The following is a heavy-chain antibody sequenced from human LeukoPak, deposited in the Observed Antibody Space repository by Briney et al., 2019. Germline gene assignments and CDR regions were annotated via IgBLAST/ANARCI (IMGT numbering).Heavy chain of an antibody. Sequence: GESLRLSCAASGFTFSRYWIHWVRQAPGKGLEWVSRINPDGSTTTYADSVKGRFTISRDNVKNTVYLQMNSLRAEDTAVYYCAKDRSGSAYYPYFDYWGQGTLVTVSS. CDR3: AKDRSGSAYYPYFDY. CDR1: GFTFSRYW. V-gene: IGHV3-74*01. CDR2: INPDGSTT. D-gene: IGHD3-22*01. J-gene: IGHJ4*02.